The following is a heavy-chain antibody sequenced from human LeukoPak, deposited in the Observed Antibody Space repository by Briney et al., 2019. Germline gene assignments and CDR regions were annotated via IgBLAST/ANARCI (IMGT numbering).Heavy chain of an antibody. J-gene: IGHJ4*02. D-gene: IGHD4-17*01. Sequence: GGSLRLSCAASGFTVSSNYMNWVRQAPGKGLEWVSCISDRSNYIYYADSVKGRFTISRDNAKNSLYLELNSLRAEDTAVYHCVRDSDTYGDHTTRRFDYWGQGTLVTVSS. CDR2: ISDRSNYI. CDR3: VRDSDTYGDHTTRRFDY. V-gene: IGHV3-21*01. CDR1: GFTVSSNY.